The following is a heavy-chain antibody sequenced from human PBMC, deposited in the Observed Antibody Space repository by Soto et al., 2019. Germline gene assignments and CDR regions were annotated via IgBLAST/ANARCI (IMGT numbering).Heavy chain of an antibody. J-gene: IGHJ4*02. CDR3: ARPTVGYSNGGSCSNFDY. V-gene: IGHV1-69*02. Sequence: SVKVSCKASGGTFSSYTISWVRQAPGQGLEWMGRIIPILGIANYAQKFQGRVTITADKSTSTAYMELSSLRSEDTAVYYCARPTVGYSNGGSCSNFDYWGQGTLVTVSS. D-gene: IGHD2-15*01. CDR1: GGTFSSYT. CDR2: IIPILGIA.